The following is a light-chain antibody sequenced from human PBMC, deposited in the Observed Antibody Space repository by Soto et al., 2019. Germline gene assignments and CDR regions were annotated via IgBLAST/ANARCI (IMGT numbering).Light chain of an antibody. CDR1: SSDVGSYNL. CDR3: CSYAGRDVV. V-gene: IGLV2-23*02. CDR2: EVS. Sequence: QSALTQPASVSGSPGQSITISCTGTSSDVGSYNLVSWYQQHPGKAPKLMIYEVSKRPSGVSNCFSGSKSGNTASLTVSVLQTEDEADYYCCSYAGRDVVFGGGTKLTVL. J-gene: IGLJ2*01.